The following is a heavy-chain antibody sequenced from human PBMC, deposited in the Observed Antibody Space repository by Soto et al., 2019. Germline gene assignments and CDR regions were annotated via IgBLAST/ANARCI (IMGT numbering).Heavy chain of an antibody. CDR2: IWYDGSNK. CDR3: ARAVGSFDY. V-gene: IGHV3-33*01. Sequence: QVQLVESGGGVVQPGRSLRLSFAASGFDFSTYGMHWVRQAPGKGLDWVAVIWYDGSNKYYADSVKGRFTISRDNSKNTLYLQMNSLRVEDTAVYYCARAVGSFDYWGLGTLVTVSS. D-gene: IGHD3-10*01. J-gene: IGHJ4*01. CDR1: GFDFSTYG.